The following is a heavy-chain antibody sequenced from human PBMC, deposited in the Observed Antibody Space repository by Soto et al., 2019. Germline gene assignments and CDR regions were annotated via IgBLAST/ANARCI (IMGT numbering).Heavy chain of an antibody. CDR3: VRDDDFGPNALDL. V-gene: IGHV3-33*01. D-gene: IGHD1-1*01. CDR1: GFTFSNYG. Sequence: QLQLVESGGGVVQPGRSLRLSCAASGFTFSNYGMHWVRQAPGKGLEWVSLILNDGSEDFYRASVKGRFTISRDNSRNSRYLQMNSLRDDDTALYYCVRDDDFGPNALDLWGQGTMVSVSS. J-gene: IGHJ3*01. CDR2: ILNDGSED.